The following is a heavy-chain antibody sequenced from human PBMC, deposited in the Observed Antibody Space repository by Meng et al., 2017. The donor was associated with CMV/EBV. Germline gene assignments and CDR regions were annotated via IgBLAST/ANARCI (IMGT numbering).Heavy chain of an antibody. CDR3: ARIGILYYYYGMDV. V-gene: IGHV2-5*02. CDR1: GFSLSTSGVG. D-gene: IGHD2-15*01. J-gene: IGHJ6*02. Sequence: SGPTLVKPTQTLTLTCTFSGFSLSTSGVGVGWIRQPPGKALEWLALIYWDDDKRYSPSLKSRLTITKDTSKNQVVLTMTNMDPVDTATYYCARIGILYYYYGMDVWGQGTTVTVSS. CDR2: IYWDDDK.